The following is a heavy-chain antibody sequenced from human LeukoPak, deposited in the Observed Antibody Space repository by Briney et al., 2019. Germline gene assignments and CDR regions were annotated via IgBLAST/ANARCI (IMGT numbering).Heavy chain of an antibody. J-gene: IGHJ5*02. CDR1: GGSISSGGFS. D-gene: IGHD6-19*01. Sequence: PSETLFLTCAVSGGSISSGGFSLTWIRQPPGKGLEWIGYIYHSGSTYYSPSLESRVTISVDRSKNQFSPNLSSVTAADTAVYYCARIADQWWFDPWGQGTLVTVSS. CDR2: IYHSGST. CDR3: ARIADQWWFDP. V-gene: IGHV4-30-2*01.